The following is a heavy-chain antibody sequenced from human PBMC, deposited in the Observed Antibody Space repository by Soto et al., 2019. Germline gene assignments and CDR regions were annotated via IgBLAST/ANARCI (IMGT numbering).Heavy chain of an antibody. CDR3: AKDLRGRLSGYRRGMFVPRPFDY. V-gene: IGHV3-23*01. J-gene: IGHJ4*02. D-gene: IGHD3-22*01. Sequence: EVQLLESGGGLVQPGGSLRLSCATSGFTFSTFALSWVRQVPGRALEWVSTISGSGGSTYYADSVKGRFTISRDNSKNTLFLQMNSLRAEETAVYYCAKDLRGRLSGYRRGMFVPRPFDYWGQGTLVTVSS. CDR2: ISGSGGST. CDR1: GFTFSTFA.